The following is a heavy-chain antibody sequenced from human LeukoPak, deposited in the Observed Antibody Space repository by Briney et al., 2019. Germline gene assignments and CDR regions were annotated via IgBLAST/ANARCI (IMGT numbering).Heavy chain of an antibody. CDR2: ISSSSIYI. V-gene: IGHV3-21*01. D-gene: IGHD2-15*01. Sequence: PGGSLRLSCAASGFTFSTYSMNWVRQAPGKGLEWVSSISSSSIYIYYADSVKGRFTISRDNAKNSLYLQMNSLRAEDTAVYYCARDIYCSGGSCYSTAFDIWGQGTMVTVSS. J-gene: IGHJ3*02. CDR1: GFTFSTYS. CDR3: ARDIYCSGGSCYSTAFDI.